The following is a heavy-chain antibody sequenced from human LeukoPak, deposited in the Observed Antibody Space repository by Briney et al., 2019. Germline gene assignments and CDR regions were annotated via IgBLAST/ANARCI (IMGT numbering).Heavy chain of an antibody. CDR1: GGSFSGYY. D-gene: IGHD3-10*01. CDR3: ARSGSSRFFDY. J-gene: IGHJ4*02. CDR2: INHSGST. Sequence: SETLSLTCAVYGGSFSGYYWSWIRQPPGKGLEWIGEINHSGSTNYNPSLKSRVTISVDTSKNQFSLKLSPVTAADTAVYYCARSGSSRFFDYWGQGTLVTVSS. V-gene: IGHV4-34*01.